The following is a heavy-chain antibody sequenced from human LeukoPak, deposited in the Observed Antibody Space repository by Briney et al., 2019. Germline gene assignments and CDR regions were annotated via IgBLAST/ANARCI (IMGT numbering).Heavy chain of an antibody. J-gene: IGHJ4*02. CDR2: INHSGST. V-gene: IGHV4-34*01. Sequence: PSETLSLTCAVYGGSFSGYYWSWIRQPPGKGLEWIGEINHSGSTNYNPSLKSRVTISVDTSKNQFSLKLSSVTAADTAVYYCARDQNYDSSAYYEYWGQGTLVTVSS. CDR1: GGSFSGYY. CDR3: ARDQNYDSSAYYEY. D-gene: IGHD3-22*01.